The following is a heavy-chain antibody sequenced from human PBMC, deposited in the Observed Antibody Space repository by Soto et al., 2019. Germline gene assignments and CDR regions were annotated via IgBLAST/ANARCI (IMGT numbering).Heavy chain of an antibody. V-gene: IGHV4-59*01. CDR2: IYYAGST. CDR3: ATGRVFYGWEY. D-gene: IGHD3-10*01. Sequence: ASQTLSLTCTVSGGSISSYYWSWFRQPPGKGLEWIGYIYYAGSTTYNPSLKSRLSISLDTSKNQYSLRLSSVTTADTALYYCATGRVFYGWEYGGQGNLVTVP. CDR1: GGSISSYY. J-gene: IGHJ4*02.